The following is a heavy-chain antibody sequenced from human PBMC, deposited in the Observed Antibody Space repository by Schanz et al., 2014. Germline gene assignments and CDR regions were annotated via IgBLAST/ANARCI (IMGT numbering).Heavy chain of an antibody. J-gene: IGHJ4*02. Sequence: QVQLIQSGAEVKKPGASVKVSCTASGYTFTSYDINWVRQAPGQGLEWLGWMNPNSGNPGFAQKFRGRVTMTGNTSMSTAYIELHILTSEDTAVYYCARGRTFDYWGQGTLVTVSS. CDR3: ARGRTFDY. CDR1: GYTFTSYD. CDR2: MNPNSGNP. V-gene: IGHV1-8*01.